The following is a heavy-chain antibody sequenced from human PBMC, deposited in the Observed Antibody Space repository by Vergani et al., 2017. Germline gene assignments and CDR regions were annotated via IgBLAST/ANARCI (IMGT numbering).Heavy chain of an antibody. CDR1: GGSISSGSYY. CDR3: ARMGGYDEGDAFRIGYFDS. V-gene: IGHV4-61*02. D-gene: IGHD3-22*01. Sequence: QVQLQESGPGLVKPSQTLSLTCTVSGGSISSGSYYWSWIRQPAGKGLEWIGRIYTSGSTNYNPSLKSRVTISVDTSKNQFSLKLNSVTAADTAMYYCARMGGYDEGDAFRIGYFDSWGPGILVTVSS. CDR2: IYTSGST. J-gene: IGHJ4*02.